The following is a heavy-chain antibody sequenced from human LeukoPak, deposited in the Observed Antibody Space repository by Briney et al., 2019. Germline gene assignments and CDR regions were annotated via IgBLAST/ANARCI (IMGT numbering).Heavy chain of an antibody. CDR1: GFTVSSNY. V-gene: IGHV3-66*01. CDR2: IFRGDSP. J-gene: IGHJ3*02. CDR3: ARDSGRRGKPGAFDI. Sequence: GGSLRLSCAASGFTVSSNYMSWVRQAPGKGLEWVSVIFRGDSPYYADSVKDRFSISRDNSKNTLYLQMNSLRAEDTAVYYCARDSGRRGKPGAFDIWGQGTMVTVSS. D-gene: IGHD2-15*01.